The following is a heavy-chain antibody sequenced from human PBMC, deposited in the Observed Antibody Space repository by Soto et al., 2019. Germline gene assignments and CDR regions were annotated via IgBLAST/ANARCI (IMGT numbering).Heavy chain of an antibody. CDR2: ISYDGSNK. CDR1: GFTFSSYG. D-gene: IGHD3-22*01. Sequence: QVQLVESGGGVVQPGRSLRLSCAASGFTFSSYGMHWVRQAPGKGLEWVAVISYDGSNKYYADSVKGRFTISRDNSKNTLYLQMTSLYAEDTAVYDCSNTPGGYYSFDIWGQGTMVTVSS. J-gene: IGHJ3*02. V-gene: IGHV3-30*18. CDR3: SNTPGGYYSFDI.